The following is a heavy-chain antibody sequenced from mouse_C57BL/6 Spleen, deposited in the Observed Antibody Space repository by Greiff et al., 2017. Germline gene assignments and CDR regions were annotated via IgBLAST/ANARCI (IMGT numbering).Heavy chain of an antibody. J-gene: IGHJ4*01. CDR2: INPSNGGT. D-gene: IGHD1-1*01. V-gene: IGHV1-53*01. Sequence: QVHVKQSGTELVKPGASVKLSCKASGYTFTSYWMHWVKQRPGQGLEWIGNINPSNGGTNYNEKFKSKATLTVDKSSSTAYMQLSSLTSEDSAVYYCARSHYYGSSYAMDYWGQGTSVTVSS. CDR3: ARSHYYGSSYAMDY. CDR1: GYTFTSYW.